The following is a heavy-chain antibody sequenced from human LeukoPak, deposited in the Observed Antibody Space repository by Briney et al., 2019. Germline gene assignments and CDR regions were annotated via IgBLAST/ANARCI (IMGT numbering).Heavy chain of an antibody. J-gene: IGHJ3*02. CDR3: AKNRWAARIIIDAFDI. CDR1: GFTFTTSA. Sequence: GGSLRLSCAASGFTFTTSALSWVRQAPGKGLEWVSSISGNGGSTYYAVYVQGRFTISRDNSKNTLYLQMNSLKVEDTAVYYCAKNRWAARIIIDAFDIWGQGTMVTVSS. V-gene: IGHV3-23*01. CDR2: ISGNGGST. D-gene: IGHD6-6*01.